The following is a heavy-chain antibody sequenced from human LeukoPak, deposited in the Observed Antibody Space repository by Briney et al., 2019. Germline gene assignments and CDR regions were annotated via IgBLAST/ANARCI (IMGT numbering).Heavy chain of an antibody. CDR2: ISSSGSTI. CDR3: AIPPVVVVALDAFDI. Sequence: GGSLRLSCAASGFTFSSYEMNWVRQAPGKGLEWVSYISSSGSTIYYADSVKGRFTISRDNAKNSLYLQMNSLRAEDTAVYYCAIPPVVVVALDAFDIWGQGTMVTVSS. V-gene: IGHV3-48*03. J-gene: IGHJ3*02. D-gene: IGHD2-15*01. CDR1: GFTFSSYE.